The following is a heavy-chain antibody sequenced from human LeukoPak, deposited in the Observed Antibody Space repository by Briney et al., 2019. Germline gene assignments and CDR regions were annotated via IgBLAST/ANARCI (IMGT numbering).Heavy chain of an antibody. V-gene: IGHV4-39*07. CDR2: IYYSGST. Sequence: SQTLSLTCAVSGGSISSGGYYWGWIRQPPGKGLEWIGSIYYSGSTYYNPSLKSRVTISVDTSKNQFSLKLSSVTAADTDVYYCASDRKEYYYDSSGSYWFDPWGQGTLVTVSS. CDR3: ASDRKEYYYDSSGSYWFDP. J-gene: IGHJ5*02. CDR1: GGSISSGGYY. D-gene: IGHD3-22*01.